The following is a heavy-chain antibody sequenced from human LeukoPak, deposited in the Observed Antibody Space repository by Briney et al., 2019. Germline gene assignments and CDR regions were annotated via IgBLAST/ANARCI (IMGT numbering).Heavy chain of an antibody. CDR2: IYSGGST. Sequence: GGSLRLSCAASGFTVSSNYMSWVRRAPGKGLEWVSVIYSGGSTYCADSVKGRFTISRDNSKNTLYLQMNSLRAEDTAVYYCARELIYAFDIWGQGTMVTVSS. J-gene: IGHJ3*02. CDR1: GFTVSSNY. V-gene: IGHV3-53*01. CDR3: ARELIYAFDI.